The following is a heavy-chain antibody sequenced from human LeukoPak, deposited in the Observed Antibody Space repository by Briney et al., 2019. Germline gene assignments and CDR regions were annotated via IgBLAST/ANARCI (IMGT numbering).Heavy chain of an antibody. J-gene: IGHJ6*02. V-gene: IGHV4-34*01. CDR3: AREVWFGEKNVV. D-gene: IGHD3-10*01. CDR1: GGSFSGYY. Sequence: SETLSLTCAVYGGSFSGYYWGWIRQPPGKGLEWIGEINHSGSTNYNPSLKSRVTISVDTSKNQFSLKLSSVTAADTAVYYCAREVWFGEKNVVWGQGTTVTASS. CDR2: INHSGST.